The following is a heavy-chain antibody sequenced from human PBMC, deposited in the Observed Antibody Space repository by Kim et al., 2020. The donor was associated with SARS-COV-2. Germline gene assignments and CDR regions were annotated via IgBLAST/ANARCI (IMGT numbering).Heavy chain of an antibody. CDR2: IYPGDSDT. CDR3: ARAPSGTLSPYSCDF. V-gene: IGHV5-51*01. J-gene: IGHJ4*02. D-gene: IGHD1-26*01. CDR1: GYSFTDYW. Sequence: GESLKISCKGSGYSFTDYWIGWVRQMPGKGLEWMGIIYPGDSDTKYSPSFQGQVTISADDSITTAYVQWSSLKASDTAIYYCARAPSGTLSPYSCDFWGQ.